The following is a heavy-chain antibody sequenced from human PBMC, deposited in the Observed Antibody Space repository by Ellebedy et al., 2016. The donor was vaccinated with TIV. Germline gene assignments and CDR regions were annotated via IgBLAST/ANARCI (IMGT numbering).Heavy chain of an antibody. CDR3: ARPRTTGTTFGFDY. J-gene: IGHJ4*02. CDR1: GGTFSSYA. CDR2: IIPILGIA. Sequence: AASVKVSCKASGGTFSSYAISWVRQAPGQGLECMGRIIPILGIANYAKKFQGRVTITADKSTSTAYMELSSLRSEDTAVYYCARPRTTGTTFGFDYWGQGTLVTVSS. D-gene: IGHD1-1*01. V-gene: IGHV1-69*04.